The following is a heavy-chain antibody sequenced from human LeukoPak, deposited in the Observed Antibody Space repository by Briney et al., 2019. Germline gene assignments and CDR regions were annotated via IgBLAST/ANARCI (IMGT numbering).Heavy chain of an antibody. CDR1: GFTFSSYG. CDR2: ISSGSGTI. J-gene: IGHJ6*03. V-gene: IGHV3-48*01. CDR3: ARGRNYYYMDV. Sequence: GGSLRLSCAASGFTFSSYGMNWVRQAPGKGLEWVSYISSGSGTIYYADSVKGRFTISRDNAKNSLYLQMNSLRAEDTAVYYCARGRNYYYMDVWGKGTTVTVSS.